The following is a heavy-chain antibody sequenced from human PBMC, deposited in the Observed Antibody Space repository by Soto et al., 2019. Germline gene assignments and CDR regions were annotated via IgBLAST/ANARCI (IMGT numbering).Heavy chain of an antibody. V-gene: IGHV4-39*01. CDR1: GDSISDSSYY. CDR2: IYYSGYT. J-gene: IGHJ5*02. Sequence: SETLSLTCTVSGDSISDSSYYWGWIRQPPGQGLEWIGTIYYSGYTYYNMSLKGRVTISVDTSKNQFSLMLTSVTAADTALYFCARHGRFSLIAQSYFDPWGLGALVTVSS. D-gene: IGHD3-3*01. CDR3: ARHGRFSLIAQSYFDP.